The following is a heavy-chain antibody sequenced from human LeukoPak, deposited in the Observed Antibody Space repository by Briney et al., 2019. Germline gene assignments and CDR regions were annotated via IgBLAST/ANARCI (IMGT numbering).Heavy chain of an antibody. CDR2: IIPILGIA. J-gene: IGHJ6*02. CDR3: ARDYIVVVTAIPVYYYGMDV. V-gene: IGHV1-69*04. CDR1: GGTFSSYA. Sequence: VASVKVSCKASGGTFSSYAISWVRQAPGQGLEWMGRIIPILGIANYAQKFQGRVTITADKSTSTAYMELSSLRSEDTAVYYCARDYIVVVTAIPVYYYGMDVWGQGTTVTVSS. D-gene: IGHD2-21*02.